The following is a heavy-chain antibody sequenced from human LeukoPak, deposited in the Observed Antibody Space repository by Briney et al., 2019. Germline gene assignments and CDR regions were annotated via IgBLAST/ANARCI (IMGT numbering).Heavy chain of an antibody. J-gene: IGHJ6*03. CDR2: ISDTGGGT. CDR3: ARDSLYYYYYMDV. V-gene: IGHV3-23*01. Sequence: PGGSLRLSCAASGFTFSSYAMSWVRQAPGKGLEWVSAISDTGGGTYYADSVKGRFTISRDNAKNSLYLQMNSLRAEDTAVYYCARDSLYYYYYMDVWGKGTTVTVSS. CDR1: GFTFSSYA.